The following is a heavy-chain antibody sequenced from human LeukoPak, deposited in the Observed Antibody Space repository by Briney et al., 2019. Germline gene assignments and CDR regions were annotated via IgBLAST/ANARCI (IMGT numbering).Heavy chain of an antibody. Sequence: GGSLRLSCAASGFTFSNAWMSWVRQAPGKGLEWVAVISYDGSNKYYADSVKGRFTISRDNAKNSLYLQMNSLRAEDTALYYCAKDINNDILTYCMDVWGQGTTVTVSS. V-gene: IGHV3-30*18. CDR1: GFTFSNAW. D-gene: IGHD3-9*01. CDR3: AKDINNDILTYCMDV. CDR2: ISYDGSNK. J-gene: IGHJ6*02.